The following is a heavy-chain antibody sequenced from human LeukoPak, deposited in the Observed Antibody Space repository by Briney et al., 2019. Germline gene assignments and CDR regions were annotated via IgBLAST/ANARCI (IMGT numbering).Heavy chain of an antibody. Sequence: SVKVSCKASGGTFSSYAISWVRQAPGQGLEWMGGIIPIFGTANYAQKFQGRVTMTEDTSTDTAYMELSSLRSEDTAVYYCATDRRGIYYDFWSGYQEYAFDIWGQGTMVTVSS. V-gene: IGHV1-69*06. CDR3: ATDRRGIYYDFWSGYQEYAFDI. CDR2: IIPIFGTA. D-gene: IGHD3-3*01. J-gene: IGHJ3*02. CDR1: GGTFSSYA.